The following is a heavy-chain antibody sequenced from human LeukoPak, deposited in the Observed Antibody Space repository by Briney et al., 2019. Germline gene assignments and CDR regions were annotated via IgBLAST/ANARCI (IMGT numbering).Heavy chain of an antibody. CDR3: ARNLEDYYDSSGYFFDY. CDR2: IIPILGIA. D-gene: IGHD3-22*01. CDR1: GYTFTSYG. Sequence: ASVKVSCKASGYTFTSYGISWVRQAPGQGLEWMGRIIPILGIANYAQKFQGRVTITADKSTSTAYMELSSLRSEDTAVYYCARNLEDYYDSSGYFFDYWGQGTLVTVSS. V-gene: IGHV1-69*04. J-gene: IGHJ4*02.